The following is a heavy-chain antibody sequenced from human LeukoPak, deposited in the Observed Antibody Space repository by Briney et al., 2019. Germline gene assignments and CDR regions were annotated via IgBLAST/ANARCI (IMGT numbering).Heavy chain of an antibody. V-gene: IGHV3-30*03. CDR3: TTKVIRGNSGDDYDD. CDR1: GVTFSSYG. CDR2: ISSDGNDK. Sequence: GGSLRLSCAASGVTFSSYGMHWVRQGPGKGLEWVALISSDGNDKLYGDSVKGRFTIYRDDSKSTLYLQMNSLRAEDTAVYYCTTKVIRGNSGDDYDDWGQGTLVTVSS. D-gene: IGHD5-12*01. J-gene: IGHJ4*02.